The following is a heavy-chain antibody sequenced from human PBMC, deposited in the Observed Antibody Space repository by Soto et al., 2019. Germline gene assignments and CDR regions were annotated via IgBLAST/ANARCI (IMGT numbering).Heavy chain of an antibody. J-gene: IGHJ6*02. CDR1: GFTFRNYG. CDR3: ARDDEYSGNGMDV. V-gene: IGHV3-33*01. Sequence: QVQLVESGGGVVQPGRSLRLSCAASGFTFRNYGMHWVRQAPGKGLEWVAVILNDGSNRYHADSVKDRFTISRDNSKNTLYLQMNSLRAEDTAVYYCARDDEYSGNGMDVWGQGTTVNVS. D-gene: IGHD3-10*01. CDR2: ILNDGSNR.